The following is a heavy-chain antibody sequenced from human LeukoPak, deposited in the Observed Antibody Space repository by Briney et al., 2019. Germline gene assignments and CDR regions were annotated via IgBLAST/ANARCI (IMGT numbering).Heavy chain of an antibody. CDR2: ISAKKGNT. D-gene: IGHD6-13*01. Sequence: ASVKVSCKASGCTFISYGVSWVRQAPGQGLEWMGWISAKKGNTNYAQKFQGRVTMTTDTSTSTAYMELRSLRSDDTAVYYCARDDQHAHYYGMDVWGQGTTVTVSS. V-gene: IGHV1-18*01. CDR1: GCTFISYG. J-gene: IGHJ6*02. CDR3: ARDDQHAHYYGMDV.